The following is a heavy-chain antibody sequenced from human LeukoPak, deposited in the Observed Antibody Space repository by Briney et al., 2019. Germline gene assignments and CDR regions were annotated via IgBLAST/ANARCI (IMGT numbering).Heavy chain of an antibody. CDR1: GASFSGYY. V-gene: IGHV3-23*01. CDR3: AKWGGGAYYDSSGYVYFDY. D-gene: IGHD3-22*01. J-gene: IGHJ4*02. CDR2: ISGSGGST. Sequence: PSETLSLTCAVYGASFSGYYWSWVRQAPGKGLEWVSAISGSGGSTYYADSVKGRFTISRDNSKNTLYLQMNSLRAEDTAVYYCAKWGGGAYYDSSGYVYFDYWGQGTLVTVSS.